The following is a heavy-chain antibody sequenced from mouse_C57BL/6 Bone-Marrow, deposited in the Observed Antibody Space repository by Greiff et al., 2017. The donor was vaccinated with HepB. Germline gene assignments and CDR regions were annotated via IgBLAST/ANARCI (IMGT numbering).Heavy chain of an antibody. D-gene: IGHD2-5*01. V-gene: IGHV1-61*01. J-gene: IGHJ4*01. Sequence: QVQLQQPGAELVRPGSSVKLSCKASGYTFTSYWMDWVKQRPGQGLEWIGNIYPSDSETHYNQKFKDKATLTVDKSSSTAYMQLSSLTSEDSAVYYCARYSNYEDYAMDYSGQGTSVTVSS. CDR1: GYTFTSYW. CDR2: IYPSDSET. CDR3: ARYSNYEDYAMDY.